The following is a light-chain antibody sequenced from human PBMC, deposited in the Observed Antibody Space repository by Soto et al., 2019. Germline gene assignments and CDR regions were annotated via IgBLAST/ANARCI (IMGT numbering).Light chain of an antibody. V-gene: IGKV1-5*03. CDR3: QQYDNLPYT. CDR2: KAS. J-gene: IGKJ2*01. CDR1: QSISSW. Sequence: DIQMTQSPSTLSASVGDRVTITCRASQSISSWLAWYQQKPGKAPKLLIYKASSLESGVPSRFSGSGSGTEFTLTISSLQPEDIATYYCQQYDNLPYTFGQGTQLEIK.